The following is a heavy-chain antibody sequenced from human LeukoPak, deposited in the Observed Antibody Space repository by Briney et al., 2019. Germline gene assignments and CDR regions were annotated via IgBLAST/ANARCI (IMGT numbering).Heavy chain of an antibody. V-gene: IGHV3-21*01. CDR2: ISSSSSYI. CDR1: GFTFSSSN. Sequence: GGSLRLSCAASGFTFSSSNMNWVRQAPGKGLEWVSSISSSSSYIYYADSVKGRFTISRDNAKNSLYLQTNSLRAEDTAVYYCARDSPNDYGDYSPQAFDYWGQGTLVTVYS. D-gene: IGHD4-17*01. CDR3: ARDSPNDYGDYSPQAFDY. J-gene: IGHJ4*02.